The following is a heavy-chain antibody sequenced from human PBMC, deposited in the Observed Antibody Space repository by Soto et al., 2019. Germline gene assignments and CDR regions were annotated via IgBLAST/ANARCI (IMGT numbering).Heavy chain of an antibody. J-gene: IGHJ4*02. Sequence: EVQLLESGGGLVQPGGSLRLSCAASGFTFSSYAMSWVGQAPGKGLEWVSGISGSGDSTYYADSVKGRFTISRDNSKNTLFLQMNSLGAEDTALYYCAKTVPGTKYWGQGTLVTVSS. CDR1: GFTFSSYA. CDR2: ISGSGDST. V-gene: IGHV3-23*01. D-gene: IGHD6-19*01. CDR3: AKTVPGTKY.